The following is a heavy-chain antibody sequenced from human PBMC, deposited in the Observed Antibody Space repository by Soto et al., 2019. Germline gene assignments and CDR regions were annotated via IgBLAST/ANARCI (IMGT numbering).Heavy chain of an antibody. J-gene: IGHJ4*02. Sequence: EVQLVESGGGLVQPGESLRLSCAASGLTFRSYGMHWVRQAQGKGLVWVSRINTDGSVAMYVDSVKGRFNISRDNAKNTLFLHMNSLRAEDTAVYYCVRYMPLWRLDSWGQGNLVTVSS. CDR3: VRYMPLWRLDS. V-gene: IGHV3-74*03. D-gene: IGHD2-8*01. CDR1: GLTFRSYG. CDR2: INTDGSVA.